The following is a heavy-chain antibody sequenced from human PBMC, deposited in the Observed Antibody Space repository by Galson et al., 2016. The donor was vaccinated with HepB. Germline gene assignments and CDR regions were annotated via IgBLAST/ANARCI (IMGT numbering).Heavy chain of an antibody. J-gene: IGHJ5*02. V-gene: IGHV4-59*01. CDR2: LFYNGDT. Sequence: ETLSLTCTVSGASPSNSYWSWIRQPPGKGLEWIGYLFYNGDTKYNPSLKSRVAISGDASRTRLSLKVYSVTAGDTAVYYCARVVEKLIRGVNPQWFDAWGQGTLVTVSS. CDR3: ARVVEKLIRGVNPQWFDA. D-gene: IGHD3-10*01. CDR1: GASPSNSY.